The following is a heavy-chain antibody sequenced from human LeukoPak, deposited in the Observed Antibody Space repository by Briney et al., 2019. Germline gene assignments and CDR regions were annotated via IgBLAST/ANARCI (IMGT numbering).Heavy chain of an antibody. Sequence: GRSLKLSCAASGFTFSSYGMHWVRQAPGKGLEWVAVISYDGSNKYYADSVKGRFTISRDNSKNTLYLQMNSLRAEDTAVYYCAKDIIITMVRGVPNYWGQGTLVTVSS. CDR3: AKDIIITMVRGVPNY. J-gene: IGHJ4*02. CDR1: GFTFSSYG. V-gene: IGHV3-30*18. D-gene: IGHD3-10*01. CDR2: ISYDGSNK.